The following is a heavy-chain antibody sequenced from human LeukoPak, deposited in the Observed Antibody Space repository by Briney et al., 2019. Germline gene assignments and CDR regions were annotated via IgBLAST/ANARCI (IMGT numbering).Heavy chain of an antibody. D-gene: IGHD5-18*01. Sequence: PGGSLRLSCAASGFTFSNFAMNWVRQAPGKGLEWLTSVKGGGASPYYADSVKGRFTISRDNSENTLYLQMSSLRADDTAVYYCAKCSDSYGNDAFDIWGRGTMVTVSS. J-gene: IGHJ3*02. CDR3: AKCSDSYGNDAFDI. CDR2: VKGGGASP. V-gene: IGHV3-23*01. CDR1: GFTFSNFA.